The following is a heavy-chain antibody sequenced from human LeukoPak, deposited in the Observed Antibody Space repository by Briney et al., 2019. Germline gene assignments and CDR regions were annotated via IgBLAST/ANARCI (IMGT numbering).Heavy chain of an antibody. CDR2: FDPEDGET. V-gene: IGHV1-24*01. D-gene: IGHD3-9*01. CDR3: AADGLRYPDPYYFDY. CDR1: GYTLTELS. Sequence: ASVKVSCKVSGYTLTELSMHWVRQAPGKGLEWMGGFDPEDGETIYAQKFQGRVTMTEDTSTDTVYMELSSLRSEDTAVYYCAADGLRYPDPYYFDYWGQGTLVTVSS. J-gene: IGHJ4*02.